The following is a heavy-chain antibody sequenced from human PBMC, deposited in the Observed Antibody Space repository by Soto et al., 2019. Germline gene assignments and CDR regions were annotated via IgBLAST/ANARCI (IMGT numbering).Heavy chain of an antibody. D-gene: IGHD1-26*01. J-gene: IGHJ4*02. CDR3: ARVSGKSGKGFDD. CDR2: IWYDGSNK. Sequence: GGSLRLSCAASGFTFSSYGMHWVRQAPGKGLEWVAVIWYDGSNKYYADSVKGRFTISRDNSKNTLYLQMNSLRAEDTAVYYWARVSGKSGKGFDDRGQGTLVTVSS. V-gene: IGHV3-33*01. CDR1: GFTFSSYG.